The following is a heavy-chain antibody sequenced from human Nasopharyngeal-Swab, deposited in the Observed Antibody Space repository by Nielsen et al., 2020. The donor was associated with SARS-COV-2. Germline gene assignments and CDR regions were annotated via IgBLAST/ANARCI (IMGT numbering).Heavy chain of an antibody. J-gene: IGHJ6*02. Sequence: ASVKVSCKASGYTFTSYGISWVRQAPGQGLEWMGIINPSGGSTSYAQKFQGRVTMTRNTSISTAYMELSSLRSEDTAVYYCARGSGVVVVAATLHYYYGMDVWGQGTTVTVSS. V-gene: IGHV1-8*02. D-gene: IGHD2-15*01. CDR3: ARGSGVVVVAATLHYYYGMDV. CDR1: GYTFTSYG. CDR2: INPSGGST.